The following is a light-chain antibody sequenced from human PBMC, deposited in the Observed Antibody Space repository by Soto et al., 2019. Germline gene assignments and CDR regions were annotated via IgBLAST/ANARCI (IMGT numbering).Light chain of an antibody. Sequence: EIVMTQSPATLSVSPGERATLSCRASQSVSNNLAWYQQKPGQAPRLLIHGASTRATGIPARFSGSGSGTEFTLTISSLQSEDFAVYYCQQYNNWPGTFGQGTKVDIK. CDR2: GAS. CDR1: QSVSNN. J-gene: IGKJ1*01. V-gene: IGKV3-15*01. CDR3: QQYNNWPGT.